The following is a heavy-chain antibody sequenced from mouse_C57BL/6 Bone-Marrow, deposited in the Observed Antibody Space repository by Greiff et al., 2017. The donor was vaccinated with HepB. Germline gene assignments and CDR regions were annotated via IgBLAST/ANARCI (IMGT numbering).Heavy chain of an antibody. D-gene: IGHD1-1*01. CDR3: ARHGSSPHWYFDV. J-gene: IGHJ1*03. CDR2: ISSGGSYT. V-gene: IGHV5-6*01. Sequence: EVQLVESGGDLVKPGGSLKLSCAASGFTFSSYGMFWVRQTPDKRLEWVATISSGGSYTYYPDSVKGRFTISRDNAKNTLYLQMSSLKSEDTAMYYCARHGSSPHWYFDVWGTGTTVTVSS. CDR1: GFTFSSYG.